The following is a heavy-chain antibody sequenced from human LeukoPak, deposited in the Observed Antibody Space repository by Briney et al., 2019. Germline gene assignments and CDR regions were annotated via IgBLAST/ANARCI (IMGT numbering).Heavy chain of an antibody. V-gene: IGHV4-4*07. CDR1: GGSIRSYT. CDR2: MYSNGKT. J-gene: IGHJ5*02. Sequence: PSETLSLTCTVSGGSIRSYTWSWTRQPAGMGLEWIGRMYSNGKTNYNPSFESRVTMSADTSKNQFSLRLTSVTAADTAVYYCARETYNTGWNVDLWGQGTLVTVSS. CDR3: ARETYNTGWNVDL. D-gene: IGHD1-1*01.